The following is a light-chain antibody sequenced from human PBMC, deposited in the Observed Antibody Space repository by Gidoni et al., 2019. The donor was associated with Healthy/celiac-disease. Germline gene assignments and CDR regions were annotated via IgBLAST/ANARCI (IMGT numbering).Light chain of an antibody. J-gene: IGKJ5*01. Sequence: DLQMTQSPSSLSASVGDSVTLTCRASQSISSYLNWYQQKPGKAPKLLIYAASSLQSGVPARFSGSGSGTDFTLTISSLQPEDFAAYYCQQSYSTPRTFGQGTRLEIK. CDR1: QSISSY. CDR2: AAS. V-gene: IGKV1-39*01. CDR3: QQSYSTPRT.